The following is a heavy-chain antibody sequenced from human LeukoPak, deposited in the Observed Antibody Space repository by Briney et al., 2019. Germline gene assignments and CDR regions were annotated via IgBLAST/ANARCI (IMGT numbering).Heavy chain of an antibody. V-gene: IGHV4-59*08. J-gene: IGHJ4*02. CDR3: ATWRCIYGHSFDS. D-gene: IGHD5-18*01. CDR2: MYYSGST. Sequence: PDTLSLTCTVSGSSISCYYRNWLRQPPGQELKAIGYMYYSGSTNYNPSLKSRLTILIDTSNNKLSLKLRSVTGAETAVYYCATWRCIYGHSFDSWGQGTLVTVSS. CDR1: GSSISCYY.